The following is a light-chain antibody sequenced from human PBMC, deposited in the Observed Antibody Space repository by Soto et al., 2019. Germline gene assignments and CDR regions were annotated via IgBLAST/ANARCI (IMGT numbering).Light chain of an antibody. CDR1: QSVTSRY. CDR3: QQYDNYTLT. V-gene: IGKV3-20*01. CDR2: GAS. J-gene: IGKJ4*01. Sequence: DIVMTQSPLCLIVTPGEPSTLSCRASQSVTSRYLDWYQKRNGKRPRLXIYGASSRATGIPERLSGSGYGTDLTITISRMETEDFETYYCQQYDNYTLTFGGGTKVDIK.